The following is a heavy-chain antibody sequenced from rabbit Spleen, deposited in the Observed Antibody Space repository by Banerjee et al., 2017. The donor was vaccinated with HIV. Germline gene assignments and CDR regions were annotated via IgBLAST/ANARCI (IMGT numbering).Heavy chain of an antibody. J-gene: IGHJ4*01. CDR2: IYAGDGST. D-gene: IGHD1-1*01. V-gene: IGHV1S45*01. CDR1: GFSFSSSYY. Sequence: QEQLEESGGDLVKPGASLTLTCTASGFSFSSSYYMCWVRQAPGKGPEWIGCIYAGDGSTDYASWAKGRFTISKTSSTTMTLQMTSLTAADTATYFCTRDLVAVIGWNFNLWGQGTLVTVS. CDR3: TRDLVAVIGWNFNL.